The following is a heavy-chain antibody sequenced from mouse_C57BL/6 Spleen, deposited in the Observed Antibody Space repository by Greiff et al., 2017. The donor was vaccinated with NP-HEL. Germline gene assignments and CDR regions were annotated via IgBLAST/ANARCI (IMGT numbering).Heavy chain of an antibody. J-gene: IGHJ3*01. CDR3: GRGGLEAWFAY. V-gene: IGHV1-81*01. D-gene: IGHD3-3*01. CDR1: GYTFTSYG. CDR2: IYPRSGNT. Sequence: VVESGAELARPGASVKLSCKASGYTFTSYGISWVKQRTGQGLEWIGAIYPRSGNTYYHENFKGKATLTADKSSSTAYMELRSLTSEDSAVYFCGRGGLEAWFAYWGQGTLVTVSA.